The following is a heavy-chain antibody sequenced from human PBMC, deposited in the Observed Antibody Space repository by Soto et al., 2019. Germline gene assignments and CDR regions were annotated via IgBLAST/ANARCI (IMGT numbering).Heavy chain of an antibody. V-gene: IGHV4-59*01. CDR2: FYYSGST. CDR3: ARESGFWSGYDAFDI. CDR1: GGSISSYY. D-gene: IGHD3-3*01. J-gene: IGHJ3*02. Sequence: SETLSLTCTVSGGSISSYYWSWIRQPPGKGLEWIGYFYYSGSTNYNPSLKSRVTISVDTSKNQFSLKLSSVTAADTAVYYCARESGFWSGYDAFDIWGQGTMVTVSS.